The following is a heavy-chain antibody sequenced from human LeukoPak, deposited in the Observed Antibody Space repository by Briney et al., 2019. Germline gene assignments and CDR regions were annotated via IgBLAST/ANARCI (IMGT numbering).Heavy chain of an antibody. CDR3: AKDGGQWLVPGPFDY. Sequence: GGSLRLSCAASGFIFSSYGMHWVRQAPGKGLEWVAVISYDGSNKYYADSVKGRFVISRDNSKNTLYLQMNSLRAEDTAVYYCAKDGGQWLVPGPFDYWGQGTLVTVSS. D-gene: IGHD6-19*01. J-gene: IGHJ4*02. CDR2: ISYDGSNK. CDR1: GFIFSSYG. V-gene: IGHV3-30*18.